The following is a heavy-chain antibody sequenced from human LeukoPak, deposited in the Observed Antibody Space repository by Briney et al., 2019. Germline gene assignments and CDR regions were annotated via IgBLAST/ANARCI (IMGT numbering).Heavy chain of an antibody. J-gene: IGHJ4*02. D-gene: IGHD6-13*01. V-gene: IGHV3-23*01. CDR1: GFTFSSYG. CDR3: AKDPLIRPGYSSTWYDY. CDR2: ISATVDST. Sequence: GGTLRLSCAASGFTFSSYGMSWVRQAPGKGLEWVSTISATVDSTYYADSVKGRFTISRDNSKNTLYLHMNSLRAEDTAVYYCAKDPLIRPGYSSTWYDYWGQGTLVTVSS.